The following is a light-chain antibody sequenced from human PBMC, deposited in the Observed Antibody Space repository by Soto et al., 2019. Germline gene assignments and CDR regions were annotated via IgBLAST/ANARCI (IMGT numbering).Light chain of an antibody. CDR3: QQRSNWPPVT. J-gene: IGKJ4*01. V-gene: IGKV3-11*01. CDR2: DAS. Sequence: EVVLTQSPATLSLSPGERATLSCRASQSVSRHLAWYQQKPGQAPRLLILDASDRATGIPARFSGSGSGTNFTLTISSLEPEDFAVHYCQQRSNWPPVTFGIGTKVEIK. CDR1: QSVSRH.